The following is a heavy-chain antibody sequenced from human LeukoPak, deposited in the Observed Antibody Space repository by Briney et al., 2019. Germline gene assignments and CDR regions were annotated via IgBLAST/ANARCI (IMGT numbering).Heavy chain of an antibody. V-gene: IGHV4-34*01. Sequence: SETLSLTCAVYGGSFSGYYWSWVRQPPGKGLEWIGEITHSGSTNYNPSLKSRVTISVDTSKNQFSLKLSSVTAADTAVYYCARVGTMIVVGLVDYWGQGTLVTVSS. J-gene: IGHJ4*02. D-gene: IGHD3-22*01. CDR1: GGSFSGYY. CDR2: ITHSGST. CDR3: ARVGTMIVVGLVDY.